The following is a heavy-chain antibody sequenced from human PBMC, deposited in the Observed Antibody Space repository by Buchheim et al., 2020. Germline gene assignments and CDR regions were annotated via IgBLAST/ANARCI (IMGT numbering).Heavy chain of an antibody. Sequence: EVQLVESGGGLVQPGGSLKLSCAASGFTFSGSAMQWVRQASGKGLEWVGRIRTKADTYAPVYAASVKGRFTIPRDDSKNTAYLQMNSLKTEDTAVYYCSRQSSSWDYGMDVWGQGTT. CDR1: GFTFSGSA. D-gene: IGHD6-13*01. V-gene: IGHV3-73*01. CDR2: IRTKADTYAP. J-gene: IGHJ6*02. CDR3: SRQSSSWDYGMDV.